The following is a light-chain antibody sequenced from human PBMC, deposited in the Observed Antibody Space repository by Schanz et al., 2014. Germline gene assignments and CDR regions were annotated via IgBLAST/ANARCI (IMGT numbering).Light chain of an antibody. CDR3: QQYNSHSRET. CDR2: DAS. J-gene: IGKJ1*01. CDR1: QSISTW. Sequence: DIQMTQSPSILSASVGDRVTVTCRASQSISTWLAWYQQKPGKAPKLLIYDASSLESGVPSRFSGSGSGTDFTLTITSLQPDDFATYYCQQYNSHSRETFGEGTTVEMK. V-gene: IGKV1-5*01.